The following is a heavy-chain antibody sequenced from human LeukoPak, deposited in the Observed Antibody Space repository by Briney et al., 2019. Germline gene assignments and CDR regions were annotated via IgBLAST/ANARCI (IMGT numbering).Heavy chain of an antibody. J-gene: IGHJ4*02. V-gene: IGHV3-23*01. Sequence: GGSLRLSCAASGFTFSSYAMSWVRQAPGKGLEWVSAISSSGGSTYYADSVKGRFTISRDNSKNTLYLQMNSLRAEDTAVYYCAKAPKRGVGKNDYWGQGTLVTVSS. D-gene: IGHD4-23*01. CDR3: AKAPKRGVGKNDY. CDR1: GFTFSSYA. CDR2: ISSSGGST.